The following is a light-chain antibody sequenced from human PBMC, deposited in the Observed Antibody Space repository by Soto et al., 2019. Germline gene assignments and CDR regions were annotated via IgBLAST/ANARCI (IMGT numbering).Light chain of an antibody. CDR3: CSYAGSYTHYV. V-gene: IGLV2-11*01. Sequence: QSALTQPRSVSGSPGQSVTISCTGTSSDVGGYNYVSWYQQHPGKAPKLMIYDVSKRPSGVPDRFSGSKSGNTAFLTISGLQAEDEADYYCCSYAGSYTHYVFGTGTKVTVL. J-gene: IGLJ1*01. CDR2: DVS. CDR1: SSDVGGYNY.